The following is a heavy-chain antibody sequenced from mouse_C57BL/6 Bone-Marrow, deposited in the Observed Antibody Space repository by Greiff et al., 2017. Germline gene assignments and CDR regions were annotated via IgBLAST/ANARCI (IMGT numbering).Heavy chain of an antibody. J-gene: IGHJ3*01. CDR2: IYPGSGST. Sequence: QVQLQQPGAELVKPGASVKMSCKASGYTFTSYWITWVKQRPGQGLEWIGDIYPGSGSTNYNEKFKSKATLTVDTSSRTAYMQLSSLASEDSAVYYCATYDYGSSPFACWGPGGLVSVS. D-gene: IGHD1-1*01. V-gene: IGHV1-55*01. CDR1: GYTFTSYW. CDR3: ATYDYGSSPFAC.